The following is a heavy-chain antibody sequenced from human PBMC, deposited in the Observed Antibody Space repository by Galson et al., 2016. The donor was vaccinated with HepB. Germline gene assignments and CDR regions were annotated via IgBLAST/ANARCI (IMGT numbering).Heavy chain of an antibody. CDR1: GGSISRSNW. CDR2: IYHSGTT. V-gene: IGHV4-4*02. Sequence: SETLSLTCDVSGGSISRSNWKSWVRQIPGKGLEWIELIYHSGTTNYNPSLKSRVTMSVDKSNKQFSLNLRSVTAADTAVYYCASYYDNDYWYFDLWGRGTLVTVSS. CDR3: ASYYDNDYWYFDL. D-gene: IGHD3-22*01. J-gene: IGHJ2*01.